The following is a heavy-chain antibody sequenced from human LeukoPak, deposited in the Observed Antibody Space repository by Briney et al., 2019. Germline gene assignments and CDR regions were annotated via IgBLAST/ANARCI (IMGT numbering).Heavy chain of an antibody. CDR1: GFTFSSYS. CDR2: ISSSSSTI. Sequence: PGGSLRLSCAASGFTFSSYSMNWVRQAPGKGLEWVSYISSSSSTIYYADSVKGRFTISRDNAKNSLYLQMNSLRAEDTAVYYCARDSLLYSSSWYHQFEFDYWGQGTLVTVSS. V-gene: IGHV3-48*04. D-gene: IGHD6-13*01. CDR3: ARDSLLYSSSWYHQFEFDY. J-gene: IGHJ4*02.